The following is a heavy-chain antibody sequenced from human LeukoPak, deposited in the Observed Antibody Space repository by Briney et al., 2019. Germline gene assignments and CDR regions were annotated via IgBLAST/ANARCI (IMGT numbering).Heavy chain of an antibody. Sequence: GSLRLSCAASAFTFRSYGMHWVRQAPGKGLEWVAFIRYHGSDKYYADSVKDRFTISRDNSKNTLYLQMNSLRAEDTAVYYCAKKWSGDYDSSGVNDAFDIWGQGTMVTVSS. CDR2: IRYHGSDK. CDR1: AFTFRSYG. CDR3: AKKWSGDYDSSGVNDAFDI. D-gene: IGHD3-22*01. J-gene: IGHJ3*02. V-gene: IGHV3-30*02.